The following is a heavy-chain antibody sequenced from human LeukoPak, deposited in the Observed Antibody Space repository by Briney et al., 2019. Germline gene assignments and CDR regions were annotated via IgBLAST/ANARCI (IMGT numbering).Heavy chain of an antibody. D-gene: IGHD1-1*01. Sequence: GGSLRLSCAASGFTFNNYAMSWVRQAPGKGLEWVSVISGSGGSTYYADSVKGRFTISRDNSKNTLYVQMNSLRAEDTAVYYCAKGLGGTWIRHYFDYWGQGTLVIVSS. J-gene: IGHJ4*02. V-gene: IGHV3-23*01. CDR2: ISGSGGST. CDR3: AKGLGGTWIRHYFDY. CDR1: GFTFNNYA.